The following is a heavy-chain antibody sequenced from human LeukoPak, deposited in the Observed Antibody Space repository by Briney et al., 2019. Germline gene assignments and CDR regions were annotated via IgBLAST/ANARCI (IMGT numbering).Heavy chain of an antibody. CDR1: GGTFSSYA. CDR2: IVPIFGTA. J-gene: IGHJ4*02. CDR3: ARELRGGDFSDY. V-gene: IGHV1-69*05. Sequence: SAKVSCKASGGTFSSYAISWVRQAPGQGLEWMGRIVPIFGTANYAQKFQGRVTITTDESTSTAYMELSSLRSEDTAVYYCARELRGGDFSDYWGQGTLVTVSS. D-gene: IGHD2-21*01.